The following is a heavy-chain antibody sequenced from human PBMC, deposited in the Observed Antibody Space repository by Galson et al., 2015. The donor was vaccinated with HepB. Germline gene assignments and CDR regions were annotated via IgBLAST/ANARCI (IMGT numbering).Heavy chain of an antibody. J-gene: IGHJ4*02. CDR2: IYHSGST. CDR1: GGSISSGGYS. D-gene: IGHD6-19*01. CDR3: ARQWLVGEQLAFDY. Sequence: TLSLTCAVSGGSISSGGYSWGWIRQPPGKGLEWIGYIYHSGSTYYNPSLKSRVTISVDRSKNQFSLKLSSVTAADTAVYYCARQWLVGEQLAFDYWGQGTLVTVSS. V-gene: IGHV4-30-2*01.